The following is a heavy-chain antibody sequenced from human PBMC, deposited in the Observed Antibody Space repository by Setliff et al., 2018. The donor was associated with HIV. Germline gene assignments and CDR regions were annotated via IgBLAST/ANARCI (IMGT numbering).Heavy chain of an antibody. CDR1: GDSIRNDY. Sequence: SETLSLTCTVSGDSIRNDYWTWIRQPPEKGLEWIASISYSGSTAYNLALESRVSMSIDTSKNQFPLKLTSVTAADTAIYYCARGRDYTGSWFRPFYLDFWGHGNLVTVSS. J-gene: IGHJ4*01. V-gene: IGHV4-59*04. D-gene: IGHD3-3*01. CDR2: ISYSGST. CDR3: ARGRDYTGSWFRPFYLDF.